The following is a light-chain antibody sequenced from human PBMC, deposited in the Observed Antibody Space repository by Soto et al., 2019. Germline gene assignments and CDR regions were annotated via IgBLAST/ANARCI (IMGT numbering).Light chain of an antibody. CDR2: DNN. CDR3: QSFDSSLSVVV. Sequence: QSVLTQPPSVSGAPGQRITISCTGSSSNIGAGYAVLWYQHLPGTAPKLLIFDNNNRPSGVPDRFSGSKSGTSASLAITGLQAEDEADYYCQSFDSSLSVVVFGGGTQLTVL. V-gene: IGLV1-40*01. J-gene: IGLJ2*01. CDR1: SSNIGAGYA.